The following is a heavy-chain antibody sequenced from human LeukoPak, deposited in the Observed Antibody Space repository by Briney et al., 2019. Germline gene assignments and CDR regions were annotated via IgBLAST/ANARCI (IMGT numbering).Heavy chain of an antibody. CDR2: IYYSGST. J-gene: IGHJ5*02. V-gene: IGHV4-59*01. Sequence: KASETLSLTCTVSGGSISSYYRSWIRQPPGEGLEWIGYIYYSGSTNYNPSLKSRVTISVDTSKNQFSLKLSSVTAADTAVYYCAREDDSSGYYPWGQGTLVTVSS. CDR3: AREDDSSGYYP. CDR1: GGSISSYY. D-gene: IGHD3-22*01.